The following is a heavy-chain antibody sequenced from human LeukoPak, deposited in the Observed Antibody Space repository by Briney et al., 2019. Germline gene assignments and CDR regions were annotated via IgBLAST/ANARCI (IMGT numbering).Heavy chain of an antibody. V-gene: IGHV1-2*02. CDR1: GYTFTGYY. Sequence: ASVKVSCKASGYTFTGYYMHWVRQAPGQGLEWMGWINPNSGGTNYAQKFQGRVTMTRDTSISTAYMVLSRLRSDDTAVYYCARGALLGYCSSTSCYTDYYYYYYMDVWGKGTTVTVSS. D-gene: IGHD2-2*02. CDR2: INPNSGGT. CDR3: ARGALLGYCSSTSCYTDYYYYYYMDV. J-gene: IGHJ6*03.